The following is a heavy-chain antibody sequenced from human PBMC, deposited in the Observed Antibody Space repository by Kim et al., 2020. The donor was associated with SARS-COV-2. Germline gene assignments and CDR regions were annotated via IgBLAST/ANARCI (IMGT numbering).Heavy chain of an antibody. CDR2: ISSSSSYI. CDR1: GFTFSSYS. J-gene: IGHJ6*02. Sequence: GGSLRLSCAASGFTFSSYSMNWVRQAPGKGLEWVSSISSSSSYIYYADAVKGRCTIARDNAKNSLYLQMNSLRAEDTAVYYCGSDLGSSSWDYYYGMDVWGQGAKVSGSS. CDR3: GSDLGSSSWDYYYGMDV. D-gene: IGHD6-13*01. V-gene: IGHV3-21*01.